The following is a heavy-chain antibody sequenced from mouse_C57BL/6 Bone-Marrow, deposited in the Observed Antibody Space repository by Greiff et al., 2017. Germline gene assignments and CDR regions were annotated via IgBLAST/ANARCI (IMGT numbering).Heavy chain of an antibody. CDR1: GYTFTSYG. D-gene: IGHD2-4*01. CDR3: ARDDYDGVYFDY. V-gene: IGHV1-81*01. J-gene: IGHJ2*01. Sequence: QVQLKESGAELARPGASVKLSCKASGYTFTSYGISWVKQRTGKGLEWIGEIYPRSGNTYYNEKFKGKATLTADKSSSTADMELRSLTSEDSAVYFCARDDYDGVYFDYWGQGTTLTVSS. CDR2: IYPRSGNT.